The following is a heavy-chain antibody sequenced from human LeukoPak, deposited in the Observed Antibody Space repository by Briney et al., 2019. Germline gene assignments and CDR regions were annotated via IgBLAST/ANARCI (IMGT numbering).Heavy chain of an antibody. V-gene: IGHV1-8*01. Sequence: ASVKVSCKASGYTFSRYDINCVRQATGQGLEWMGWMNPKRGDTGYAQKFQGRVTMTRDTSTSTVYMELSSLRSEDTAVYYCARDLVVPAAIRARNPLETFFDYWGQGTLVTVSS. D-gene: IGHD2-2*02. CDR1: GYTFSRYD. CDR2: MNPKRGDT. J-gene: IGHJ4*02. CDR3: ARDLVVPAAIRARNPLETFFDY.